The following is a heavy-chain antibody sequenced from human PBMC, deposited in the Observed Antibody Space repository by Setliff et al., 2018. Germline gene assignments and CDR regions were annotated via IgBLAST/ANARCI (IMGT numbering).Heavy chain of an antibody. CDR3: ARGIIAYASWAPNKHAYYYYMDV. J-gene: IGHJ6*03. CDR2: INPSGGLT. Sequence: SVKVSCKASGGTFSSYGVSWVRQAPEQGLEWMGGINPSGGLTKYAQRFQGRVTMATDTSTSTAYMELRSLRSDDTAIYYCARGIIAYASWAPNKHAYYYYMDVWGNGTTVTVSS. V-gene: IGHV1-18*01. CDR1: GGTFSSYG. D-gene: IGHD2-2*01.